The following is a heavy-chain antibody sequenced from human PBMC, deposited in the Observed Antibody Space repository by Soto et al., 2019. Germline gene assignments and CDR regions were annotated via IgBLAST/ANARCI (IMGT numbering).Heavy chain of an antibody. V-gene: IGHV2-5*01. J-gene: IGHJ5*02. CDR3: AHSPADCSSTSCYNNWFDP. CDR1: GFSLSTSGVG. D-gene: IGHD2-2*01. CDR2: IYWNDDK. Sequence: SGPTLVNPTQTLTLTCTFSGFSLSTSGVGVGWIRQPPGKALEWLALIYWNDDKRYSPSLKSRLTITKDTSKNQVVLTMTNMDPVDTATYYCAHSPADCSSTSCYNNWFDPWGQGTLVTVSS.